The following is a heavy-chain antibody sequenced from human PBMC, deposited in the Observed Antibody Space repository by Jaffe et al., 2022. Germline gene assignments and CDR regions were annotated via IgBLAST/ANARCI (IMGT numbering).Heavy chain of an antibody. CDR1: GYTFTSYA. CDR3: ARVSKYYDILTGYYYYYYYYMDV. J-gene: IGHJ6*03. CDR2: INTNTGNP. D-gene: IGHD3-9*01. V-gene: IGHV7-4-1*02. Sequence: QVQLVQSGSELKKPGASVKVSCKASGYTFTSYAMNWVRQAPGQGLEWMGWINTNTGNPTYAQGFTGRFVFSLDTSVSTAYLQISSLKAEDTAVYYCARVSKYYDILTGYYYYYYYYMDVWGKGTTVTVSS.